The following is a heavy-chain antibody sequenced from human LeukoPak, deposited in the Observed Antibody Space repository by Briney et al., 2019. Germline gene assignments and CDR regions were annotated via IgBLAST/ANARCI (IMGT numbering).Heavy chain of an antibody. CDR3: AKVMKGSERLTMVRGVIIKSAGLYYMDV. Sequence: GGSLRLSCAASGFTLSSYAMPWVRQAPGKGLEWVSTISGIGGSTHYADSVEDRFTTPRDNSENTLYLPKNSLRAADPCVYYCAKVMKGSERLTMVRGVIIKSAGLYYMDVCGKGTTVTVPS. J-gene: IGHJ6*03. D-gene: IGHD3-10*01. CDR1: GFTLSSYA. CDR2: ISGIGGST. V-gene: IGHV3-23*01.